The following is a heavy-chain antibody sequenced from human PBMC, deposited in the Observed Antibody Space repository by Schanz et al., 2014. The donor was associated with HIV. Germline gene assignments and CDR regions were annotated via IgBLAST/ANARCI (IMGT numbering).Heavy chain of an antibody. V-gene: IGHV3-7*01. CDR1: GFTFDSYG. CDR3: VLPSAKIVGGLGEHYFDH. Sequence: VQLVESGGGVVRPGRSLRLSCAASGFTFDSYGMHWVRQAPGKGLEWVANIKQDESEKYYADSVKGRFTISRDNAKNSLYLQMNSLRAEDTAVYYCVLPSAKIVGGLGEHYFDHWGQGTLVTVSS. CDR2: IKQDESEK. J-gene: IGHJ4*02. D-gene: IGHD1-26*01.